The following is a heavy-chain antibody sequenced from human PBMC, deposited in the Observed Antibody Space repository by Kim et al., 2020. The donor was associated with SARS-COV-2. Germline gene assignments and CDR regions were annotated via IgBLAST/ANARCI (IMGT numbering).Heavy chain of an antibody. CDR3: ARAGGLPFDY. J-gene: IGHJ4*02. D-gene: IGHD2-15*01. CDR2: N. Sequence: NDYAVSVKSRITINPDTSKNQFSLQLNSVTPEDTAVYYCARAGGLPFDYWGQGTLVTVSS. V-gene: IGHV6-1*01.